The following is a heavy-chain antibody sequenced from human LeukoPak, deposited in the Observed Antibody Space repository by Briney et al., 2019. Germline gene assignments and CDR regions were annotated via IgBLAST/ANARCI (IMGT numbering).Heavy chain of an antibody. CDR1: GYTFTNYA. V-gene: IGHV1-3*01. CDR2: INAGNGDT. J-gene: IGHJ5*02. D-gene: IGHD5/OR15-5a*01. Sequence: ASVKVSCKTSGYTFTNYAMHWVRQAPGQRLEWMGWINAGNGDTKYSQKFQGRVTITRDTSASTAYMELSSLRSEDTAVYYCARDPGPIYGVYEKISWFDPWGQGTLVTVSS. CDR3: ARDPGPIYGVYEKISWFDP.